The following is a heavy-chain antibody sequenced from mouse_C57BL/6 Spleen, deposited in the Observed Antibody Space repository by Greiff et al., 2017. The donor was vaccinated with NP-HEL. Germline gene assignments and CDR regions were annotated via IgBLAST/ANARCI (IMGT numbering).Heavy chain of an antibody. CDR3: ATLLDY. CDR2: ISSGGSYT. J-gene: IGHJ4*01. V-gene: IGHV5-6*02. CDR1: GFTFSSYG. Sequence: DVKLVESGGDLVKPGGSLKLSCAASGFTFSSYGMSWVRKTPDKRLEWVATISSGGSYTYYPDSVKGRFTISRDNAKNTLYLQMSSLKSEDTAMYYCATLLDYWGQGTSVTVSS.